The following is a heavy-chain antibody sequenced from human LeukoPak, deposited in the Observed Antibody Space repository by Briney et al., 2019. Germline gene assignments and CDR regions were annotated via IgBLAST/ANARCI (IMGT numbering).Heavy chain of an antibody. J-gene: IGHJ4*02. D-gene: IGHD3-22*01. Sequence: PGGSLRLSCAASGFTFSSYSMNWVRQAPGKGLEWVSSISSSSSSYIYYADSVKGRFTISRDNAKNSLYLQMNSLRAEDTAVYYCVKAGYYDSSGYYYYLDYWGQGTLVSVSS. CDR2: ISSSSSSYI. V-gene: IGHV3-21*01. CDR3: VKAGYYDSSGYYYYLDY. CDR1: GFTFSSYS.